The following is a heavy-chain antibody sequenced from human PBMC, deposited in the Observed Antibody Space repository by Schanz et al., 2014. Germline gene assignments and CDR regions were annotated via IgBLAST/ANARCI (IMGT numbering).Heavy chain of an antibody. CDR3: ARDTTWRLDL. D-gene: IGHD1-1*01. V-gene: IGHV4-61*02. J-gene: IGHJ2*01. Sequence: QVQLQESGPGLVKPSQTLSLTCTVSGGSIRSGTYYWSWIRQPAGKALEWVGRVFPNGITNYNPSLKSRGTISLDSPKNQFSRPQPSLTAADTAVYYCARDTTWRLDLWGRGTLVTVSS. CDR1: GGSIRSGTYY. CDR2: VFPNGIT.